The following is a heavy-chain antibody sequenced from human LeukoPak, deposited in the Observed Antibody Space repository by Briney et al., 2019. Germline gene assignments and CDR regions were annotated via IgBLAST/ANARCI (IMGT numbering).Heavy chain of an antibody. Sequence: SETLSLTCTVSGGSISSYYWSWIRQPPGKGLEWIGYIYYSGSTNYNPSLKSRVTVSVDTSKNQFSLKLSSVTAADTAVYYCARHYYYYYGMDVWGRGTTVTVSS. CDR3: ARHYYYYYGMDV. V-gene: IGHV4-59*08. J-gene: IGHJ6*02. CDR1: GGSISSYY. CDR2: IYYSGST.